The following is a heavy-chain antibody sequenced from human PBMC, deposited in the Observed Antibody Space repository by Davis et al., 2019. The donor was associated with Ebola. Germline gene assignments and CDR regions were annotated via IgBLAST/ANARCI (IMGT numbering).Heavy chain of an antibody. CDR2: ISDDGNRN. D-gene: IGHD6-13*01. J-gene: IGHJ5*02. CDR3: AKSRAAGPRGGNWFDP. V-gene: IGHV3-30*18. CDR1: GFTFSSYG. Sequence: GGSLRLSCAASGFTFSSYGMPWVRQAPGKGLEWVALISDDGNRNHYADSVKGRFTISRDNSKNTLYLQMSSLRPEDTAMYYCAKSRAAGPRGGNWFDPWGQGTLVTVSS.